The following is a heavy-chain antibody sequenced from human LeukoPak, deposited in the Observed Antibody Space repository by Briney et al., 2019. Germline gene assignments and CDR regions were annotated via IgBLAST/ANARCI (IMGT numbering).Heavy chain of an antibody. CDR1: GFTVITND. CDR2: LYSDGNT. Sequence: PGGSLRLPCSASGFTVITNDMTWVRQAPGKGLEWVSFLYSDGNTKYADSVQGRFTISRDNSKNTLYLEMNSLSPDDTAVYYCARGVEPLAANTLVYWGQGTLVTVSS. J-gene: IGHJ4*02. D-gene: IGHD1-14*01. CDR3: ARGVEPLAANTLVY. V-gene: IGHV3-53*01.